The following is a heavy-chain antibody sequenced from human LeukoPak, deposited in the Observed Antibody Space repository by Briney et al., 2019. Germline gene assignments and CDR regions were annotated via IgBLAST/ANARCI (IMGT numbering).Heavy chain of an antibody. J-gene: IGHJ4*02. D-gene: IGHD3-22*01. CDR3: ARDTSGYTQLDY. CDR2: IHHSGST. V-gene: IGHV4-31*03. CDR1: GGSISSGGYY. Sequence: ASVTLSLTCTVSGGSISSGGYYWSWIRQHPGKGLEWVGYIHHSGSTYYNQSLKSRVAMSVDTSNNQFSLKLSSVTAADTAVYYCARDTSGYTQLDYWGQGTLVTASS.